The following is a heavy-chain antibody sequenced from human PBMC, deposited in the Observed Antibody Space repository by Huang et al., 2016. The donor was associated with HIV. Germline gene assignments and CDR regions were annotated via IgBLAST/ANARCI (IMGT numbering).Heavy chain of an antibody. J-gene: IGHJ4*02. CDR1: GGTVSSFS. CDR3: ARGVGNSNRGFDI. V-gene: IGHV1-69*13. D-gene: IGHD5-18*01. CDR2: IIALHDTT. Sequence: QVQLVQSGAEMKKSGSSVKVSFKASGGTVSSFSFTWVRQAPGHGLEGMGGIIALHDTTDLGQKVRGRVTLTADESTNTAFMELSGLTSQDTAVYYCARGVGNSNRGFDIWGQGTLVTVS.